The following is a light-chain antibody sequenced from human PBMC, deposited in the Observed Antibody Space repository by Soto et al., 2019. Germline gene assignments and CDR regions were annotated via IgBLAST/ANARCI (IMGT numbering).Light chain of an antibody. Sequence: EIVLTQSPGTLSLSPVEISTLSFMASQSVSSSYLAWYQQKPGQAPRLLIYGASSRATGIPDRFSGSGSGTDFTLTISRLEPEDFAVYYCQQRSNWPITFGQGTRLEI. CDR3: QQRSNWPIT. J-gene: IGKJ5*01. CDR2: GAS. CDR1: QSVSSSY. V-gene: IGKV3D-20*02.